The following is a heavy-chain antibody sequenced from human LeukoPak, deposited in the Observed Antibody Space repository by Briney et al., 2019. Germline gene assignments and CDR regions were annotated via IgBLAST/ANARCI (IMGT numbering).Heavy chain of an antibody. Sequence: PSETLSLTCAVYGGSFSGYYWSWIRQPPGKGLEWIGEINHSGSTNYNPSLKSRVTISVDTSKNQFSLKLSSVTAADTAVYYCARDSRGYLSDYWGQGTLVTVSS. D-gene: IGHD3-22*01. J-gene: IGHJ4*02. CDR2: INHSGST. CDR3: ARDSRGYLSDY. V-gene: IGHV4-34*01. CDR1: GGSFSGYY.